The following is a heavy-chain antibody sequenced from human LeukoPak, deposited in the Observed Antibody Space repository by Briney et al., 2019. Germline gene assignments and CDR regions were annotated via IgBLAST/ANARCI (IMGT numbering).Heavy chain of an antibody. CDR1: GFTVSSNY. D-gene: IGHD3-10*01. J-gene: IGHJ4*02. CDR3: TKLKGWYGEGYFDY. Sequence: GGSLRLSCAASGFTVSSNYMSWVRQPGGKGLEWVSVIYSGGTTFYADSVKGRFTISRDNSKNTLYLQMNSLRADDTAVYYCTKLKGWYGEGYFDYWGQGTLVTVSS. CDR2: IYSGGTT. V-gene: IGHV3-53*01.